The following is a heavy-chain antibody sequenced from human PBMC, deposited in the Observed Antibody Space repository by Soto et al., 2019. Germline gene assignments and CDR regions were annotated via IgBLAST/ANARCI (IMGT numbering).Heavy chain of an antibody. Sequence: PSETLSLTCTVSGGSISSGGYYWSWIRQHPGKGLEWIGYIYYSGSTYYNPSLKSRVTISVDTSKNQFSLKLSSVTAADTAVYYCARLGDYVAGAAFDIWGRGTMVTVSS. CDR2: IYYSGST. D-gene: IGHD4-17*01. J-gene: IGHJ3*02. V-gene: IGHV4-31*03. CDR1: GGSISSGGYY. CDR3: ARLGDYVAGAAFDI.